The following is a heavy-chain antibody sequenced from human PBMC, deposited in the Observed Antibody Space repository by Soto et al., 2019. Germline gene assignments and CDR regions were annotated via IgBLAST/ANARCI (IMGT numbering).Heavy chain of an antibody. J-gene: IGHJ3*02. V-gene: IGHV3-33*01. CDR2: IWYDGSNK. Sequence: QVQLVESGGGVVQPGRSLRLSCAASGFTFSSYGMHWVRQAPGKGLEWVAVIWYDGSNKYYADSVKGRLTISRDNSKNTLYLQMNSLRAEYTAVYYCARDAYSGSYAKHAFDIWGQGTMVTVSS. CDR1: GFTFSSYG. D-gene: IGHD1-26*01. CDR3: ARDAYSGSYAKHAFDI.